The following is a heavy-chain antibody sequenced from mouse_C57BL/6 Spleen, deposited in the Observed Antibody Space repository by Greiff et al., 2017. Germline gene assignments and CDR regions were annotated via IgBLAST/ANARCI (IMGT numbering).Heavy chain of an antibody. D-gene: IGHD1-1*01. CDR3: ARSDYYGTPYWYFDV. V-gene: IGHV1-82*01. CDR1: GYAFSSSW. Sequence: QVQLKQSGPELVKPGASVKISCKASGYAFSSSWMNWVKQRPGKGLEWIGRIYPGDGDTNYNGKFKGKATLTADKSSSTAYMQLSSLTSDDSAVYFCARSDYYGTPYWYFDVGGTGTTVTVSS. CDR2: IYPGDGDT. J-gene: IGHJ1*03.